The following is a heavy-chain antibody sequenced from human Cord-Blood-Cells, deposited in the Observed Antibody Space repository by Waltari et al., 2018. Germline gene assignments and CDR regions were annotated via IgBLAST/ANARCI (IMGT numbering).Heavy chain of an antibody. CDR3: ARGAWQLVRAFDI. CDR1: GGSFSGYY. D-gene: IGHD6-6*01. V-gene: IGHV4-34*01. CDR2: INQSGST. Sequence: QVQLQQWGAGLLKPSETLSLTCAVYGGSFSGYYWSWIRQPPGKGLEWIGEINQSGSTNYNPSLKSRVTISVDTSKNQCSLKLSAVTAADTAVYYCARGAWQLVRAFDIWGQGTMVTVSS. J-gene: IGHJ3*02.